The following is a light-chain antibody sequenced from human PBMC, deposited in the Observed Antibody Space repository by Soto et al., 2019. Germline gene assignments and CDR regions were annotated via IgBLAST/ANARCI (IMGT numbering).Light chain of an antibody. CDR3: QQANSFPIT. CDR1: QGISIW. Sequence: DIQMTQSPSSVSASVGDRVTITCRASQGISIWLAWYQQKPGKAPNLLIYTASSLQSGVPSRFSGSASGTDFTLTISSLQPEDFATYYCQQANSFPITFGQGTRLE. V-gene: IGKV1-12*01. J-gene: IGKJ5*01. CDR2: TAS.